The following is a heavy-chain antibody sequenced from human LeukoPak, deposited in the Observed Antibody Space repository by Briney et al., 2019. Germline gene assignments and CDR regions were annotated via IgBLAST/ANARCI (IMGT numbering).Heavy chain of an antibody. V-gene: IGHV1-2*02. CDR2: INPNSGGT. Sequence: GASVKLSCKASGYTFTGYYMHWVRQAPGQGLGWMGWINPNSGGTNYAQKFQGRVTMTRDTSISTAYMELSRLRSDDTAVYYCARGRRVGITIFGVAPLWDYWGQGTLVTVSS. CDR1: GYTFTGYY. D-gene: IGHD3-3*01. J-gene: IGHJ4*02. CDR3: ARGRRVGITIFGVAPLWDY.